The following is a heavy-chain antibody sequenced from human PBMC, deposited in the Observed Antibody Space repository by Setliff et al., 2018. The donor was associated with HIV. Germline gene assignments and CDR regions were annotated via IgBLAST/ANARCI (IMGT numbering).Heavy chain of an antibody. CDR2: INPNSGGT. J-gene: IGHJ6*03. D-gene: IGHD3-22*01. CDR1: GYSFTGYY. CDR3: ARDIGGYWDYHYYMDV. Sequence: EASVKVSCKASGYSFTGYYMHWVRQAPGQGLEWMGWINPNSGGTQYAQKFQGRVTMTRDTSISTGSMELSRLRSDDTAVYYCARDIGGYWDYHYYMDVWGKGTTVTVSS. V-gene: IGHV1-2*02.